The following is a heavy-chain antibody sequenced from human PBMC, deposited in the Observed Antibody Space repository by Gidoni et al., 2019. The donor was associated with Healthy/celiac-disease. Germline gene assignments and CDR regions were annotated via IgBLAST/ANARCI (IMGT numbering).Heavy chain of an antibody. CDR1: GYPFTGYY. CDR2: INPNSGGT. Sequence: QVQLVQSGAEVKKPGASVKVSCKASGYPFTGYYMHWVRQAPGQGLEWMGRINPNSGGTNYAQKFQGRVTMTRDTSISTAYMELSRLRSDDTAVYYCARIKAARHGDLDYWGQGTLVTVSS. CDR3: ARIKAARHGDLDY. J-gene: IGHJ4*02. V-gene: IGHV1-2*06. D-gene: IGHD6-6*01.